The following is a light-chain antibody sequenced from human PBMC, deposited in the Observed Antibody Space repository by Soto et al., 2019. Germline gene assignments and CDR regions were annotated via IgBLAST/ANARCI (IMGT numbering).Light chain of an antibody. J-gene: IGKJ2*01. V-gene: IGKV3-20*01. CDR3: QQYGSSPRKYT. CDR2: GAS. Sequence: EIVLTQSPGTLSLSPGERATLSCRASQSVSSSYLAWYQQKPGPAPMLLIYGASSRATGIPDRFSGSGSGTDFTLTISRLEPEDFAVYYCQQYGSSPRKYTFGQGTKLEIK. CDR1: QSVSSSY.